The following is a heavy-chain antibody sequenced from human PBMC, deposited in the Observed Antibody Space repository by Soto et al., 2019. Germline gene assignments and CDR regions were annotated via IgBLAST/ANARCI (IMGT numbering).Heavy chain of an antibody. CDR3: GRDTSGLDY. CDR2: INPNGGNT. V-gene: IGHV1-46*01. CDR1: GYTFASHY. Sequence: QVQLVQSGAEVKKPGASVKVSCQASGYTFASHYIHWVRQAPGQGLEWMGVINPNGGNTRYAQRSQDRLTLTTDTPTNTVYLDLSSLSSDDTAVYYCGRDTSGLDYWGQGTLVTGSS. J-gene: IGHJ4*02.